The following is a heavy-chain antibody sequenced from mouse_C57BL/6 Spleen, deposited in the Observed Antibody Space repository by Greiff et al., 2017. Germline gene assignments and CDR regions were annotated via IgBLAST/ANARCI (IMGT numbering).Heavy chain of an antibody. J-gene: IGHJ1*03. V-gene: IGHV3-6*01. CDR2: ISYDGSN. D-gene: IGHD1-1*01. CDR3: AGGDYYYSSSYKCDFDV. Sequence: EVQLVEPGPGLVIPSQSLSLSCYVTGYSITSGCYWNWIRQFPGNKLEWMVYISYDGSNNYNPSLKNRNSITRDTSTNRFFLKLNSVTTEDTATYYCAGGDYYYSSSYKCDFDVWGTGTTVTVSS. CDR1: GYSITSGCY.